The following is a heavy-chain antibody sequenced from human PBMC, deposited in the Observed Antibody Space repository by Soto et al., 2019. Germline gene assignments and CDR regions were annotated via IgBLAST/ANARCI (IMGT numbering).Heavy chain of an antibody. CDR3: ATFTFGRPFHT. D-gene: IGHD3-16*01. Sequence: XESLSLACAASGFTFNTYAMSWVRQAPGQGLEWVSAISGSGFSTYYADSVKGRFSISSDSSKNTLFLQMNSLRADDTAVYFCATFTFGRPFHTWGQGTMVNVSS. CDR2: ISGSGFST. V-gene: IGHV3-23*01. CDR1: GFTFNTYA. J-gene: IGHJ3*01.